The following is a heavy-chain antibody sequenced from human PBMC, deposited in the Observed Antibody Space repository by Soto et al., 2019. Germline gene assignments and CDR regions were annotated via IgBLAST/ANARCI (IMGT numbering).Heavy chain of an antibody. CDR1: GFTFSAYA. V-gene: IGHV3-30*04. CDR2: ISYDGRSE. D-gene: IGHD2-2*01. J-gene: IGHJ4*02. CDR3: PRDYHSYFDY. Sequence: GGSLRLSCAASGFTFSAYAMHWVRQPPGKGLEWVAVISYDGRSEYYADSVKGRFTISRDNSQNTVYLQMNSLRAEDTALYFFPRDYHSYFDYWGPGTLVTVSS.